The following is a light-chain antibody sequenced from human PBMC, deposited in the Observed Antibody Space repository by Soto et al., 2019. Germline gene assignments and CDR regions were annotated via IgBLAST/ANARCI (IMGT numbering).Light chain of an antibody. V-gene: IGKV3-20*01. CDR3: QQYGSSPPIT. Sequence: EIVLTQSPGTLSLSPGERASLSCRASQAISGDYLAWYQHKPGQAPRLLMYGASSRATGIPDRFSGSGSGTDFTLTISRLELEDFAVYYCQQYGSSPPITFVQGTRLEIK. CDR1: QAISGDY. J-gene: IGKJ5*01. CDR2: GAS.